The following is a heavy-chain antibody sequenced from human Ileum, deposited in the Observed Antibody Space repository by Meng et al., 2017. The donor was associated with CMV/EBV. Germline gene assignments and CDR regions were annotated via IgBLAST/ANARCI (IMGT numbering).Heavy chain of an antibody. CDR3: ASFTHQLVGGTYWYCDL. V-gene: IGHV3-66*02. CDR2: MYSGDET. D-gene: IGHD2-2*01. J-gene: IGHJ2*01. CDR1: GFTVRNND. Sequence: GESLKISCAASGFTVRNNDMTWVRQAPGKGLEWVSGMYSGDETYYADSVKGRFTISRDNSKNTLYLQINSMRPEDTAVYYCASFTHQLVGGTYWYCDLWGRGTLVTVSS.